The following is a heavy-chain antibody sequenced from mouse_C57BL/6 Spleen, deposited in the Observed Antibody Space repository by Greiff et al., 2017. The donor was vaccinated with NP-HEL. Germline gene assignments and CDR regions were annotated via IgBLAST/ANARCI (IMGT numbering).Heavy chain of an antibody. CDR1: GYTFTSYW. CDR3: ARFDGYYGYAMDY. CDR2: IYPGSGST. Sequence: QVQLQQPGAELVKPGASVKMSCKASGYTFTSYWITWVKQRPGQGLEWIGDIYPGSGSTNYNEKFKSKATLTVDTSSSTAYMQLSSLTSEDSAVYYCARFDGYYGYAMDYWGQRTSVTVSS. J-gene: IGHJ4*01. V-gene: IGHV1-55*01. D-gene: IGHD2-3*01.